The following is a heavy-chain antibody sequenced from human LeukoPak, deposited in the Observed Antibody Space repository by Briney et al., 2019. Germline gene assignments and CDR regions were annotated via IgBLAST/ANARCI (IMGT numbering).Heavy chain of an antibody. Sequence: SETLSLTCAVSGGSISSFYWSWIRQPAGKGLEWIGYFSYSGSTNHNPSLKGRVTISGDTSKNQFSLKLSSVTAADTAFYYCARTYSSSLVFDYWGQGTLVTVSS. D-gene: IGHD6-6*01. J-gene: IGHJ4*02. CDR3: ARTYSSSLVFDY. CDR2: FSYSGST. CDR1: GGSISSFY. V-gene: IGHV4-59*01.